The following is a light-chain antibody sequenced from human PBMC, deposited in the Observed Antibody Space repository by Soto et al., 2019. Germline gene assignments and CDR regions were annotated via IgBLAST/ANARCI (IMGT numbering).Light chain of an antibody. J-gene: IGLJ3*02. V-gene: IGLV7-43*01. CDR1: TGAVTSGYY. CDR3: LVFDGDGGV. Sequence: QAVVTQEPSLTVSPGGTVTLTCASSTGAVTSGYYANWFQQKPGQAPRALIYSTSNKQSWTPARFSGSLLGGKAALTLSGVQPEDEAEYYCLVFDGDGGVFGGGTKLTVL. CDR2: STS.